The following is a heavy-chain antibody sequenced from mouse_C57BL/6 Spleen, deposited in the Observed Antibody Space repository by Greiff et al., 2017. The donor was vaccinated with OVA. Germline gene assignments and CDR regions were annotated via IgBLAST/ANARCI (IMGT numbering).Heavy chain of an antibody. V-gene: IGHV1-53*01. Sequence: QVQLQQPGTELVKPGASVKLSCKASGYTFTSYWMHWVKQRPGQGLEWIGNINPSNGGTNYNEKFKSKATLTVDKSSSTAYMQLSSLTSEDSAVYYCARGDSHYYGCSYFDYWGQGTTLTVSS. J-gene: IGHJ2*01. CDR3: ARGDSHYYGCSYFDY. CDR2: INPSNGGT. CDR1: GYTFTSYW. D-gene: IGHD1-1*01.